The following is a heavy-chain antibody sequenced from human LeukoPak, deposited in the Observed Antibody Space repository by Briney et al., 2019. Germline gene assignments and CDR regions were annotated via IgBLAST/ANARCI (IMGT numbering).Heavy chain of an antibody. CDR3: ASMGFYDFWSGYYQFDY. CDR1: GGSISSSSYY. V-gene: IGHV4-39*07. CDR2: IYYSGST. D-gene: IGHD3-3*01. J-gene: IGHJ4*02. Sequence: SETLSLTCTVSGGSISSSSYYWGWIRQPPGKGLEWIGSIYYSGSTYYNPSLKSRVTISVDTSKNQFSLKLSSVTAADTAVYYCASMGFYDFWSGYYQFDYWGQGTLVTVSS.